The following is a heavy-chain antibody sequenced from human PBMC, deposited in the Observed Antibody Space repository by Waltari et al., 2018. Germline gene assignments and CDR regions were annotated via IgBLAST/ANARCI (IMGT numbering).Heavy chain of an antibody. CDR3: ARELRYFDWLLSDYYYYMDV. CDR1: GGSISSSSYY. V-gene: IGHV4-39*02. D-gene: IGHD3-9*01. Sequence: QLQLQESGPGLVKPSETLSLTCTVSGGSISSSSYYWGWIRQPPGKGLEWIGSIYYSWSTYYNPSLKSRVTISVDTSKNQFSLKLSSVTAADTAVYYCARELRYFDWLLSDYYYYMDVWGKGTTVTVSS. J-gene: IGHJ6*03. CDR2: IYYSWST.